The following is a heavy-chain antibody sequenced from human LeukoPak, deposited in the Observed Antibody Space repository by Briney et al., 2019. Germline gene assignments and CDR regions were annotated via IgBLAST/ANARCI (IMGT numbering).Heavy chain of an antibody. Sequence: GGSLRLSCAASGFTFSSYAMSWVRQAPGKGLEWVSAISGSGGSTYYADSVKGRFTISRDNSKNSLYLQMNSLRTEDTAIYYCTRGGYGDYVLDWFDPWGQGTLVTVSS. CDR3: TRGGYGDYVLDWFDP. V-gene: IGHV3-23*01. CDR1: GFTFSSYA. J-gene: IGHJ5*02. CDR2: ISGSGGST. D-gene: IGHD4-17*01.